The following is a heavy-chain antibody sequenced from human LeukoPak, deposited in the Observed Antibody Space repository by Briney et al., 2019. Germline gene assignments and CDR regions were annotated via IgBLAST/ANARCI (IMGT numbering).Heavy chain of an antibody. CDR3: ARTRTTGTWWFDP. J-gene: IGHJ5*02. V-gene: IGHV1-18*01. CDR1: GYTFTSYG. D-gene: IGHD1-1*01. Sequence: ASAKVSCKASGYTFTSYGISWVRQAPGQGLEWMGWISAYHGNTNYAQKLQGRVTMTTDTSTSTAYMELRSLRSDDTAVYYCARTRTTGTWWFDPWGQGTLVTVSS. CDR2: ISAYHGNT.